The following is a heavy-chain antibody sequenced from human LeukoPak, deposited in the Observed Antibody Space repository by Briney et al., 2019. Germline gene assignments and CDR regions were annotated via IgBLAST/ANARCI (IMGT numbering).Heavy chain of an antibody. Sequence: GGSLRLSCAASGFTFDDYAMHWVRQAPGKGLEWVAVISYDGSNKYYADSVKGRFTISRDNSKNTLYLQMNSLRAEDTAVYYCARDKEWLLLSWGQGTLVTVSS. CDR2: ISYDGSNK. J-gene: IGHJ5*02. V-gene: IGHV3-30-3*01. D-gene: IGHD3-22*01. CDR3: ARDKEWLLLS. CDR1: GFTFDDYA.